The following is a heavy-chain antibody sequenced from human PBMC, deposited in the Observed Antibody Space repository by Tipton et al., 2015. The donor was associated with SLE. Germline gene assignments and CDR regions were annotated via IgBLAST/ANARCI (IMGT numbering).Heavy chain of an antibody. J-gene: IGHJ4*02. CDR1: GASVSSFC. D-gene: IGHD5-12*01. V-gene: IGHV4-59*02. CDR3: ARGGVGGYDYFDY. Sequence: TLSLTCTVSGASVSSFCWNWIRQSPGKGLEWIGYIYNSGGTDYNPSLKSRVTISADTSKNHFSLNLSSVTAADTAVYYCARGGVGGYDYFDYWGQGALVTVSS. CDR2: IYNSGGT.